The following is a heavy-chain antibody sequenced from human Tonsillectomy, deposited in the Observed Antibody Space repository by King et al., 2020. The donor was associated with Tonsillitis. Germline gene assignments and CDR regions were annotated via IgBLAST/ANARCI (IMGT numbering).Heavy chain of an antibody. J-gene: IGHJ6*02. Sequence: VQLVESGGGLVQPGGSLRLSCAASGFTFSSYAMSWVRQAPGKGLEWVSAISGSGGSTYYADSVKGRFTISRDNSKNTPYLQMNSLRAEDTAVYYCAKEFSRTMIVVVITPSYYYGMDVWGQGTTVTVSS. CDR1: GFTFSSYA. CDR2: ISGSGGST. V-gene: IGHV3-23*04. CDR3: AKEFSRTMIVVVITPSYYYGMDV. D-gene: IGHD3-22*01.